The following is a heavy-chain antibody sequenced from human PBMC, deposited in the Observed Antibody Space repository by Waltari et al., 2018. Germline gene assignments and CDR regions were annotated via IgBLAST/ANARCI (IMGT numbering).Heavy chain of an antibody. CDR1: GFTFSSYA. D-gene: IGHD3-3*01. CDR2: ISGSGGST. Sequence: EVQLLESGGGLVQPGGSLRLSCAASGFTFSSYAMSWVRQAHGKGLEWVSAISGSGGSTYYADSVKCRFTISRDNSKNTLYLQMNSLRAEDTAVYYCAKGVLRFLEQDAFDIWGQGTMVTVSS. J-gene: IGHJ3*02. V-gene: IGHV3-23*01. CDR3: AKGVLRFLEQDAFDI.